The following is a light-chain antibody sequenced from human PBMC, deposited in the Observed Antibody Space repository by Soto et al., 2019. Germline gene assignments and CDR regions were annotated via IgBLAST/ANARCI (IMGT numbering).Light chain of an antibody. CDR2: LNSDGSH. Sequence: QSVLTQSPSASASLGASVKHTCTLSSGHSSYAIAWHQQQPEKGPRYLMKLNSDGSHSKGDGIPDRFSGSSSGAERYLTISSLQSEDEADYYCQTWGTARVFGGGTKLTVL. J-gene: IGLJ3*02. CDR1: SGHSSYA. V-gene: IGLV4-69*01. CDR3: QTWGTARV.